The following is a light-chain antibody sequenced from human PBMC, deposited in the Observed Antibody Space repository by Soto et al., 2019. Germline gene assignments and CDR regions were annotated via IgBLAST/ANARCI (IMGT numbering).Light chain of an antibody. J-gene: IGKJ2*01. Sequence: DIQMTQSPSSVSASVGDRVTITCRTSQAINNWLAWYQQKPGKAPKLLIFDVSTLQSGVPSRFSGSGSGTDFTLTISGLQPKDFATYFCQQANSFPYTFGPGTKLEIK. CDR2: DVS. CDR1: QAINNW. V-gene: IGKV1-12*01. CDR3: QQANSFPYT.